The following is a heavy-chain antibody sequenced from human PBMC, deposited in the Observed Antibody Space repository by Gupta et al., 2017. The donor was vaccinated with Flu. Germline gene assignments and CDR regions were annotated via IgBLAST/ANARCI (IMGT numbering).Heavy chain of an antibody. CDR2: INHNSGDT. D-gene: IGHD2-2*02. CDR1: GHS. CDR3: ARVQGCSSPTCYTGGADY. Sequence: GHSIHWGRQAPGQGREWMGRINHNSGDTKDAQKFQGRINMTRDTSISTVYMELNRLRSDDTAVYYCARVQGCSSPTCYTGGADYWGQGTLVTVSS. J-gene: IGHJ4*02. V-gene: IGHV1-2*06.